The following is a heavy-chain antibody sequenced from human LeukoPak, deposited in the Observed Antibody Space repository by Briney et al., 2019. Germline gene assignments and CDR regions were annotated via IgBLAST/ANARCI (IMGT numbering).Heavy chain of an antibody. CDR3: ARSDDYMDV. CDR2: IYYSGST. CDR1: GGSISSSSYY. V-gene: IGHV4-39*01. Sequence: PSETLSLTCTVSGGSISSSSYYWGWIRQPPGKGLEWIGSIYYSGSTYYNPSLKSRVTISVDTSKNQFSLKPSSVTAADTAVYYCARSDDYMDVWGKGTTVTVSS. J-gene: IGHJ6*03.